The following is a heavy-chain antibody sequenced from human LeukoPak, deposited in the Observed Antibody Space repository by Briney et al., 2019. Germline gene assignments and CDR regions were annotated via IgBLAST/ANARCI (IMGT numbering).Heavy chain of an antibody. V-gene: IGHV3-21*01. CDR2: ITRSSIYI. J-gene: IGHJ4*02. D-gene: IGHD6-13*01. CDR3: ARVGALSSSWLLY. CDR1: GFTFSSYS. Sequence: GGSLRLSCAASGFTFSSYSMNWVRQAPGKGLEWVSSITRSSIYIYYADSVKGRFTISRDNAKNSLYLQMNSLRAEDTAVYFCARVGALSSSWLLYWGQGTLVTVSS.